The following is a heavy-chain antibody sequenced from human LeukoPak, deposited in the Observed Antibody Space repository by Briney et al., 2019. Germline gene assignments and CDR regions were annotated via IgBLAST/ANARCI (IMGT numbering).Heavy chain of an antibody. Sequence: SETLSLTCTVSGGSISSYYWSWIRHPPTKGLEWIGYIYYSGSTNYNPSLKSRVTISVDTSKNQFSLKLSCVTAADTAVYYCARDYEEGYSSLWFDPWGQGTLVTVSS. CDR3: ARDYEEGYSSLWFDP. V-gene: IGHV4-59*01. CDR2: IYYSGST. D-gene: IGHD6-19*01. J-gene: IGHJ5*02. CDR1: GGSISSYY.